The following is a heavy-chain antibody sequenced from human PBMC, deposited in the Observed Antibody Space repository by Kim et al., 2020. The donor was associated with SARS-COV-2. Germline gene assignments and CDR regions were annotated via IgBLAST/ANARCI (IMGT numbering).Heavy chain of an antibody. Sequence: SETLSLTCAVYGGSFSGYYWSWIRQPPGKGLEWIGEINHSGSTNYNPSLKSRVTISVDTSKNQFSLKLSSVTAADTAVYYCARGPWIQLWLLYDCRRGSGGSCYSGAFDYWGQGTLVTVSS. J-gene: IGHJ4*02. CDR3: ARGPWIQLWLLYDCRRGSGGSCYSGAFDY. V-gene: IGHV4-34*01. D-gene: IGHD2-15*01. CDR2: INHSGST. CDR1: GGSFSGYY.